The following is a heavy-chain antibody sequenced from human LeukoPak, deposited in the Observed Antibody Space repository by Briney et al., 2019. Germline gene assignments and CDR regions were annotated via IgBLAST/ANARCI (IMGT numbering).Heavy chain of an antibody. J-gene: IGHJ4*02. Sequence: ASVKVSCKASGYSFTSYGINSVRPAPGQGLEWMGWINAYNGNTNYVQKVQGRVTMTTDTSTTTAYMELRSLRSDDTAVYYCARARGIVGGTNFFDYWGQGTLVTVSS. V-gene: IGHV1-18*01. CDR3: ARARGIVGGTNFFDY. CDR2: INAYNGNT. CDR1: GYSFTSYG. D-gene: IGHD1-26*01.